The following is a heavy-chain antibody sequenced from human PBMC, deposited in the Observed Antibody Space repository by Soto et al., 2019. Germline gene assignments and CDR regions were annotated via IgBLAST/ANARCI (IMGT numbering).Heavy chain of an antibody. CDR3: ATDRSWNFNY. J-gene: IGHJ4*02. CDR1: GFTFSSYW. V-gene: IGHV3-7*01. CDR2: IKEDGSEK. Sequence: EVQLVESGGGLVPPGGSLRLSCATSGFTFSSYWMSWVRQAPGKGLEWVANIKEDGSEKYYVDSVKGRFTLSRDNAKNSLYLQMNRLRDEDTAVYYCATDRSWNFNYWGQGTLVTVSS. D-gene: IGHD1-7*01.